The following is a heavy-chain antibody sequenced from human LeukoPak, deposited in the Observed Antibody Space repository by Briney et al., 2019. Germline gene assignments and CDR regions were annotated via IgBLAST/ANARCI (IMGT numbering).Heavy chain of an antibody. Sequence: GGSLRLSCAASGFTFTSYSMNWVRQAPGKGLEWVSTISGGGGSTYHADSVKGRFTISRDNSKNTLYLQMNSLRAEDTAVYYCAREGASSSFGYWGQGTLVTVSS. CDR3: AREGASSSFGY. CDR1: GFTFTSYS. V-gene: IGHV3-23*01. CDR2: ISGGGGST. J-gene: IGHJ4*02. D-gene: IGHD6-13*01.